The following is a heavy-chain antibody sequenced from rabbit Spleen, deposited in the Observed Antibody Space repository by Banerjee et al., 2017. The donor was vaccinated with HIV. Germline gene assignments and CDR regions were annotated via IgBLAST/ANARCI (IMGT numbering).Heavy chain of an antibody. Sequence: QSLEESGGGLVQPEGSLTLTCTASGFDFSNYGISWVRQAPGKGLEWIGFIYAGSSGSSYYASWAKGRFTISKTSSTTVTLEMTSLTAADTATYFCARISNSYNYGFKLWGPGTLVTVS. CDR2: IYAGSSGSS. V-gene: IGHV1S40*01. D-gene: IGHD6-1*01. CDR1: GFDFSNYG. CDR3: ARISNSYNYGFKL. J-gene: IGHJ4*01.